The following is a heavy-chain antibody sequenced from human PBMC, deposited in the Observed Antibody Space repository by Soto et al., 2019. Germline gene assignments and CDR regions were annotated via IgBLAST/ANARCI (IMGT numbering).Heavy chain of an antibody. CDR2: IDPSDSYT. J-gene: IGHJ6*02. CDR1: GYSFTPYW. Sequence: GASLKVSCKCSGYSFTPYWINWVRQMPGKGLEWMGTIDPSDSYTNYSPSFQGHVTISADKSVSTAYLQWSSLKASDTAMYYCARQRMARDCRCGYQARPYHGIYGCGQGTTVTVS. CDR3: ARQRMARDCRCGYQARPYHGIYG. D-gene: IGHD2-15*01. V-gene: IGHV5-10-1*01.